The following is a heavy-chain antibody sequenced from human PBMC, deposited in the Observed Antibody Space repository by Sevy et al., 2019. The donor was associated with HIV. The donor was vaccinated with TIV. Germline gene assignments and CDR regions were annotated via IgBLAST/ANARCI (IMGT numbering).Heavy chain of an antibody. V-gene: IGHV3-74*01. Sequence: GGSLRLSCAASGFTFSSYWMHWVRQAPGKGLVWVSRINGDGSSTTYADSVKGRFTISRDNAKNTLYLQMNSLRAEDTAVYYCAKTSLGLWRGWFDPWGREPWSPSPQ. CDR2: INGDGSST. D-gene: IGHD2-21*01. J-gene: IGHJ5*02. CDR1: GFTFSSYW. CDR3: AKTSLGLWRGWFDP.